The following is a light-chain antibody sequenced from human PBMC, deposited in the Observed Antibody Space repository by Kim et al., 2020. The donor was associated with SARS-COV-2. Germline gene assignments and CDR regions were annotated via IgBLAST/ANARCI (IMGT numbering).Light chain of an antibody. J-gene: IGKJ4*01. V-gene: IGKV3-20*01. CDR3: QQYGSSPLT. CDR2: GAS. CDR1: QSVSSSY. Sequence: IVLTQSPGTLSLSPGERATLSCRASQSVSSSYLAWYQQNPGQAPRLLIYGASNRATGIPDRFSGSGSGTDFTLTISRLEPEDFALYYCQQYGSSPLTFGGGTKVDIK.